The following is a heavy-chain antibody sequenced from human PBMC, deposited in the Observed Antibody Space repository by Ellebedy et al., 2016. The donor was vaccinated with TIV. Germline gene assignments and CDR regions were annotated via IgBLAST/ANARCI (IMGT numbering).Heavy chain of an antibody. CDR1: GFTFSTYS. CDR2: FSHTVDTM. D-gene: IGHD5-24*01. CDR3: ARKLSWRWLAY. Sequence: GESLKISCAASGFTFSTYSMNWVRQVPGKGLEWVSFFSHTVDTMYYADSVKGRFTVSRDNAKNSLYLQMNSLRDEDTAVYDCARKLSWRWLAYWGQGTLVTVSS. V-gene: IGHV3-48*02. J-gene: IGHJ4*02.